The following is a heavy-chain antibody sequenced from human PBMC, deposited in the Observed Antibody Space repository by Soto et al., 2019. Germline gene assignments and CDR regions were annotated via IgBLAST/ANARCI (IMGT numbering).Heavy chain of an antibody. J-gene: IGHJ4*02. CDR2: IYHSGST. D-gene: IGHD2-21*02. Sequence: QLQLQESGSGLVKPSQTLSLTCAVSGGSISSGGYSWSWIRQPPGKGLEWIGYIYHSGSTYYNPSLKSRVTRSVDRSKTQFPLRLSSVTAADTAVYYCARGSPVATDYWGQGTLVTVSS. V-gene: IGHV4-30-2*01. CDR1: GGSISSGGYS. CDR3: ARGSPVATDY.